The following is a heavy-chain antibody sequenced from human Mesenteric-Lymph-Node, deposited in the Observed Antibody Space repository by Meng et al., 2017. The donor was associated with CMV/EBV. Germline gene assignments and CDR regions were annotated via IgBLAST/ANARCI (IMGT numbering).Heavy chain of an antibody. V-gene: IGHV3-48*03. CDR1: GFTFSSHE. J-gene: IGHJ3*02. Sequence: GESLKISCAASGFTFSSHEMNWVRQAPGKGLEWVAYISSRDSTLYYADSVKGRFTISRDNAKNSLYLQMNSLRGEDTAVYYCARGGYCTTTTCYYLNAFDIWGLGTMVTVSS. D-gene: IGHD2-8*01. CDR3: ARGGYCTTTTCYYLNAFDI. CDR2: ISSRDSTL.